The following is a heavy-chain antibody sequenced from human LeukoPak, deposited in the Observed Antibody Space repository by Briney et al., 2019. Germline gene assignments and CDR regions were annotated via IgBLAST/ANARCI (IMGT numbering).Heavy chain of an antibody. Sequence: GGSLRLSCAASGFTFTSYSMNWVRQAPGKGLEWVSTISGGGGSTYYADSVKGRFTISRDNSKNTLYIQVNSLRAEDTAVYYCAKGGKWDVTPFDYWGQGTLVTVSS. D-gene: IGHD1-26*01. V-gene: IGHV3-23*01. J-gene: IGHJ4*02. CDR1: GFTFTSYS. CDR2: ISGGGGST. CDR3: AKGGKWDVTPFDY.